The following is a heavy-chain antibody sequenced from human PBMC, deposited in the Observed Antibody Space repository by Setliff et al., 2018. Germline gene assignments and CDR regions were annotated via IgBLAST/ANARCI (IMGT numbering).Heavy chain of an antibody. D-gene: IGHD2-2*01. V-gene: IGHV1-18*01. J-gene: IGHJ3*01. Sequence: GASVKVSCKASGYTFTNFGFHWLRQASGQGLEWMAMIITSTGKTSYAQKFQGRVTVTTDTYTGTGYMELRSLRSDDTAMYFCARFGGSCSSSSCYASDLWGQGTMVTVSS. CDR1: GYTFTNFG. CDR2: IITSTGKT. CDR3: ARFGGSCSSSSCYASDL.